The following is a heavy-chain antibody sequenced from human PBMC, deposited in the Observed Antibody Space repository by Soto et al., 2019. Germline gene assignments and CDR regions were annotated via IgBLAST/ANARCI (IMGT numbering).Heavy chain of an antibody. D-gene: IGHD2-15*01. J-gene: IGHJ3*02. CDR3: ARAVDGVYSLDDAFDI. Sequence: ASVKVSCKASGYTFTSYGISWVRQAPGQGLEWMGWISAYNGNTNYAQKLQGRVTMTTDTSTSTAYMELRSLRSDDTAVYYCARAVDGVYSLDDAFDIWGQGTMVTVSS. CDR1: GYTFTSYG. V-gene: IGHV1-18*01. CDR2: ISAYNGNT.